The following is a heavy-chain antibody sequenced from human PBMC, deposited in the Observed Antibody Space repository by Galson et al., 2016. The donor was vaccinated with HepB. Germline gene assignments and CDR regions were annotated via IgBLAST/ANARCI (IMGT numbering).Heavy chain of an antibody. J-gene: IGHJ4*02. CDR3: ARDPRAPPRFDY. CDR2: IYYSGTT. CDR1: GVSISRNKYY. V-gene: IGHV4-39*07. Sequence: TCTVSGVSISRNKYYWGWIRQPPGRGLEWIGSIYYSGTTYYNPSLKSRVTISVDTSKNQFSLKLSSVTAADTAVYYCARDPRAPPRFDYWGQGTLVTVSS.